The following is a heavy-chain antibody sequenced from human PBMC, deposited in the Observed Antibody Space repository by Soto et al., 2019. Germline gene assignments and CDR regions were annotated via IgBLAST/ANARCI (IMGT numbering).Heavy chain of an antibody. Sequence: QVQLVESGGGVVQPGRSLRLSCAASGFTFSSYGMHWVRQAPGKGLEWVAVISYDGSNKYYADSVKGRFTISRDNSKNTMYLQMNSMRAEDTAVYYCAKDQYSSGWYQTQFEYWGQGSLVTVS. D-gene: IGHD6-19*01. J-gene: IGHJ4*02. V-gene: IGHV3-30*18. CDR1: GFTFSSYG. CDR3: AKDQYSSGWYQTQFEY. CDR2: ISYDGSNK.